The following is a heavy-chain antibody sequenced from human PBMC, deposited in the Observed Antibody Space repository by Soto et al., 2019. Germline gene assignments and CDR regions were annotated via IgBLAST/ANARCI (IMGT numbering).Heavy chain of an antibody. V-gene: IGHV4-34*01. J-gene: IGHJ4*02. CDR2: INHSGST. Sequence: QVQLQQWGAGLLKPSETLSITCAVYGGSFSGYYWSWIRQPPGKGLEWIGEINHSGSTNYNPSLKSRFTISVDTSKNQFSLKLSSVTAADTAVYYCARGRRNFDYWGQGTLVTVSS. CDR3: ARGRRNFDY. CDR1: GGSFSGYY.